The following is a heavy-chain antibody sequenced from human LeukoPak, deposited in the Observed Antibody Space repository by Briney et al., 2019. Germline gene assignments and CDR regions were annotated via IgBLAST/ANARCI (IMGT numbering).Heavy chain of an antibody. Sequence: ASVKVSCKASGYTFTRYYMHWVRQAPGQGLEWMGWINPNSGGTNYAQKFQGRVTMTRDTSISTAYMELSRLRSDDTAVYYCARGGLLWFGESPYYFDYWGQGTLVTVSS. D-gene: IGHD3-10*01. J-gene: IGHJ4*02. CDR1: GYTFTRYY. CDR2: INPNSGGT. CDR3: ARGGLLWFGESPYYFDY. V-gene: IGHV1-2*02.